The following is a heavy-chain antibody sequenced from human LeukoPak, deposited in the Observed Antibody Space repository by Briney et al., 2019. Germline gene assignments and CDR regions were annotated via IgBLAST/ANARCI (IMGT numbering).Heavy chain of an antibody. V-gene: IGHV3-21*03. CDR3: TRVPYGDYWSSDY. CDR2: ITGTSTYI. Sequence: GGSLRLSCAASGLTFSRYSMSWVRQAPGKGLEWVSSITGTSTYIYYADSVKGRFTISRDNAKNSVFLQMNSLRVEDTAIYYCTRVPYGDYWSSDYWGQGTLVTASS. J-gene: IGHJ4*02. CDR1: GLTFSRYS. D-gene: IGHD4-17*01.